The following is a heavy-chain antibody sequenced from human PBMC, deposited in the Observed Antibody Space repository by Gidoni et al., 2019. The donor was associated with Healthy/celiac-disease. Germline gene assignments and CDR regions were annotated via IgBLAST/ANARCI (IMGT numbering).Heavy chain of an antibody. J-gene: IGHJ4*02. CDR3: ARERDYYDSSGYLGRYYFDY. CDR2: IYYSGST. V-gene: IGHV4-31*03. CDR1: GGSISSGGSY. Sequence: QVQLQESGPGLVKPSQTLSLTCTVSGGSISSGGSYWSWIRQHPGKGLEWIGYIYYSGSTYYNPSLKSRVTISVDTSKNQFSLKLSSVTAADTAVYYCARERDYYDSSGYLGRYYFDYWGQGTLVTVSS. D-gene: IGHD3-22*01.